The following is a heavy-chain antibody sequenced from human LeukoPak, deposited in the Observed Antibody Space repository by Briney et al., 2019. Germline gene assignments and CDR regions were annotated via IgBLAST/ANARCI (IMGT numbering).Heavy chain of an antibody. V-gene: IGHV4-59*01. Sequence: PSETLSLTCIVSGGSLRNNYWTWIRQPPGKGLEWIGYIYYSGSTNYNPSLKSRVTISVDTSKNQFSLKLSSVTAADTAVYFCARIPLSYCGGDCYSIWFDPWGQGTLVTVSS. CDR2: IYYSGST. D-gene: IGHD2-21*02. CDR3: ARIPLSYCGGDCYSIWFDP. J-gene: IGHJ5*02. CDR1: GGSLRNNY.